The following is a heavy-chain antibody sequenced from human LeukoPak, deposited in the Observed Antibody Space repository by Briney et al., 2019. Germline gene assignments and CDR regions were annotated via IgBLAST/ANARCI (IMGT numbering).Heavy chain of an antibody. CDR2: IYYSGST. D-gene: IGHD4-17*01. CDR1: GGSMSSSSYY. V-gene: IGHV4-39*01. Sequence: SETLSLTCGVSGGSMSSSSYYWGWIRQPPGKGLEWIGSIYYSGSTYYNPSLKSRVTISVDSSKNQCSLKLSSVTAADTAVYYCARHGTVTHRFDYWGQGTLVTVSS. J-gene: IGHJ4*02. CDR3: ARHGTVTHRFDY.